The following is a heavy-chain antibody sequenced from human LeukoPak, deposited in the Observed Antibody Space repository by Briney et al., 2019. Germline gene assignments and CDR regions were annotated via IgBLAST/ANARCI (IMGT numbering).Heavy chain of an antibody. CDR2: IKTKSEDETT. Sequence: GGSLRLSCEASGFSFSSAWMRWVRQAPGKGLEWVGRIKTKSEDETTDYAAPVKGGFFISRDDSKNMLYLQMNRLKIEDTAVYYCTDAFDRWGLGTMVTVSS. V-gene: IGHV3-15*01. CDR1: GFSFSSAW. CDR3: TDAFDR. J-gene: IGHJ3*02.